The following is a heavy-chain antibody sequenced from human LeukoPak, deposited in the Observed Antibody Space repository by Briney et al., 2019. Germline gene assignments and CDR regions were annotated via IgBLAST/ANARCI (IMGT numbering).Heavy chain of an antibody. V-gene: IGHV3-23*01. J-gene: IGHJ4*02. D-gene: IGHD2-2*01. Sequence: GGSLRLSCAASGFTFSSYAMSWVRQAPGKGLEWVSAISGSGGSTYYADSVKGRFTISRDNSKNPLYLQMNSLRAEDTAVYYCARSREGDCSSTSCNYFDYWGQGTLVTVSS. CDR3: ARSREGDCSSTSCNYFDY. CDR2: ISGSGGST. CDR1: GFTFSSYA.